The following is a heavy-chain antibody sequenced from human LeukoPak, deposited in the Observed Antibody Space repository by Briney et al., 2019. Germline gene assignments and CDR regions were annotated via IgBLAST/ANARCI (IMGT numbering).Heavy chain of an antibody. J-gene: IGHJ3*01. CDR3: ARIRRAGFGAFDV. CDR1: GFTFSDYY. D-gene: IGHD3-16*01. Sequence: GGSLRLSCAASGFTFSDYYMSWIRLAPGKGLDWVSHIRSTYTSYTDSVKGRFSVSRDNAKNSLYLQMNSLRAEDTAVYYCARIRRAGFGAFDVWGQGTMVIVSS. CDR2: IRSTYT. V-gene: IGHV3-11*03.